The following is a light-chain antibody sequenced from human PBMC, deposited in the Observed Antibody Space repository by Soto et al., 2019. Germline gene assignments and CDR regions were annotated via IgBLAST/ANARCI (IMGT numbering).Light chain of an antibody. J-gene: IGLJ2*01. CDR1: SSNIGSNS. Sequence: QSVLTQPPSASGTPGQRVPISCSGSSSNIGSNSVNWYQQLPGTAPKLLIYSTNQRPSGVPDRFSGSKSDTSASLAISGLQSEYEADYYCAAWDDSLNGEVVFGGGTKLTVL. V-gene: IGLV1-44*01. CDR3: AAWDDSLNGEVV. CDR2: STN.